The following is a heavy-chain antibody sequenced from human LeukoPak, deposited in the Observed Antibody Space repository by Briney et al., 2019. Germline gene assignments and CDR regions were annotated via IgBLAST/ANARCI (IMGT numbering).Heavy chain of an antibody. D-gene: IGHD6-19*01. J-gene: IGHJ4*02. CDR2: ISYDGFNK. V-gene: IGHV3-30*04. Sequence: PGMSLRLSCAASGFTFNSYAMHWVRQTPGKGLEWVAVISYDGFNKYYADSVKGRFTISRDNSKNTLYLDMNSLRAEDSAMYHCARDFGGEGAVANYWGQGTLVTVSS. CDR1: GFTFNSYA. CDR3: ARDFGGEGAVANY.